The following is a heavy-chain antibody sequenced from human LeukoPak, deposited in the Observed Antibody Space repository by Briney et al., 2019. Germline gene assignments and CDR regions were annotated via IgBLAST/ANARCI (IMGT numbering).Heavy chain of an antibody. CDR3: AKPITGTTDYYYYMDV. D-gene: IGHD1-7*01. CDR1: GLTFSNAW. CDR2: IRYDGSNK. J-gene: IGHJ6*03. Sequence: GGSLRLSCAASGLTFSNAWMGWVRQAPGKGLEWVAFIRYDGSNKYYADSVKGRFTISRDNSKNTLYLQMNSLRAEDTAVYYCAKPITGTTDYYYYMDVWGKGTTVTVSS. V-gene: IGHV3-30*02.